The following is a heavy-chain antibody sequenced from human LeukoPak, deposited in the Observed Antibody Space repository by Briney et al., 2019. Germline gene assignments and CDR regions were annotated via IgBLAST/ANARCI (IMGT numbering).Heavy chain of an antibody. Sequence: GASVKVSCKASGYTFTSYAMNWVRQAPGQGLEWMGWINTNTGNPTYAQGFTGRFVFSLDTPVSTAHLQISSLKAEDTAVYYCARDPRGWFGELSGWFDPWGQGTLVTVSS. CDR3: ARDPRGWFGELSGWFDP. D-gene: IGHD3-10*01. J-gene: IGHJ5*02. V-gene: IGHV7-4-1*02. CDR2: INTNTGNP. CDR1: GYTFTSYA.